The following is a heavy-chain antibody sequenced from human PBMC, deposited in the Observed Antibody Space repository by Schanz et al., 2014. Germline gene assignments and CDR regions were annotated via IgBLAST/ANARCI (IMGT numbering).Heavy chain of an antibody. CDR1: GFTVSSNY. CDR2: VYMSAAST. V-gene: IGHV3-53*01. CDR3: ARDEGRDGYNLAFDV. Sequence: EVQLVESGGGLIQPGGSLRLSCAVSGFTVSSNYMSWVRQAPGKGLEWVSTVYMSAASTRYADSVKGRFIISRDSSKNTLFLQKNSLRPEDTALYFCARDEGRDGYNLAFDVWGQGTLVTVSS. J-gene: IGHJ3*01. D-gene: IGHD5-12*01.